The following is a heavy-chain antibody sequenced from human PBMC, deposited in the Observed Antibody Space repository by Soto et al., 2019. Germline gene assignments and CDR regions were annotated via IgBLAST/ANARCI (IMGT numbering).Heavy chain of an antibody. Sequence: PGGSLRLSCEGSGFTFSSYETNWVRQAPGKGLEWVSYISSSGSTKNYADSVKGRFTISRDNVKNSLYLQMNSLRAEDTAVYYCARVPRNFYYNGMDVWGQGTTVTVSS. J-gene: IGHJ6*02. V-gene: IGHV3-48*03. CDR3: ARVPRNFYYNGMDV. CDR2: ISSSGSTK. CDR1: GFTFSSYE.